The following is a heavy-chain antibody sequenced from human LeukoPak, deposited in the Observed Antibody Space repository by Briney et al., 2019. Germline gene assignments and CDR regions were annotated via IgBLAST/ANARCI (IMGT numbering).Heavy chain of an antibody. CDR3: ARANVGYSSGWYSGLDP. Sequence: GGSLRLSCAASGFTVSSNYMSWVRQAPGKGLEWVSVIYSGGSTYYADSVKGRFTISRDNSKNTLYLQMNSLRAEDTAVYYCARANVGYSSGWYSGLDPWGQGTLVTVSS. D-gene: IGHD6-19*01. CDR1: GFTVSSNY. CDR2: IYSGGST. V-gene: IGHV3-53*01. J-gene: IGHJ5*02.